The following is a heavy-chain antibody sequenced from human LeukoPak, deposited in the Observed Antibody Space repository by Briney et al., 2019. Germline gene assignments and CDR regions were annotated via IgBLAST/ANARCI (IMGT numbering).Heavy chain of an antibody. V-gene: IGHV1-69*13. D-gene: IGHD5-24*01. J-gene: IGHJ5*02. Sequence: GASVKVSCKASGGTFSSYACSWVGQARGQGREWMGGSITICGTAKKVQKLQGRVTITADESASTAYKELSSLRAEDRAGYYCARDDGSPWGQGTLVTVSS. CDR1: GGTFSSYA. CDR2: SITICGTA. CDR3: ARDDGSP.